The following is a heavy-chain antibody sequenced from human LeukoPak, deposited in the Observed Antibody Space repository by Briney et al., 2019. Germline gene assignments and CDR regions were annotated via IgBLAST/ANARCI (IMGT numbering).Heavy chain of an antibody. V-gene: IGHV1-24*01. J-gene: IGHJ3*02. D-gene: IGHD3-22*01. CDR2: FDPEDGDT. CDR1: GYTLSDLF. CDR3: ATGVPHYFDNSGYAGAFDI. Sequence: ASVKVSCKVSGYTLSDLFMHWVRQAPGKGLKWMGGFDPEDGDTIYAQKFQGRVTMTEDTSTDTAYMELSSLRSEDTAVYYCATGVPHYFDNSGYAGAFDIWGQGTMVTVSS.